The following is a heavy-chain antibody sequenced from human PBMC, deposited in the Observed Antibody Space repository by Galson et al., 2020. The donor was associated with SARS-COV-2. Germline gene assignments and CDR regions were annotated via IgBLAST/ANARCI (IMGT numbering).Heavy chain of an antibody. Sequence: SQASETLSLTCAVYGGSFSGYYWGWIRQPPGKGLEWIGEITPTGNINYNPSLTSRVTISKDTSKNQFSLSLRSVTAADTSMYFCARGSRDVTMILMIATSASYYFDFWGQGSLVTVSS. V-gene: IGHV4-34*01. CDR2: ITPTGNI. CDR1: GGSFSGYY. CDR3: ARGSRDVTMILMIATSASYYFDF. J-gene: IGHJ4*02. D-gene: IGHD3-22*01.